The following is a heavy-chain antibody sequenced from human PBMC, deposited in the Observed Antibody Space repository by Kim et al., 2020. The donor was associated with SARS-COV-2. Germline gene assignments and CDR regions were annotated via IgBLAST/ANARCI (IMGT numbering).Heavy chain of an antibody. J-gene: IGHJ5*02. V-gene: IGHV3-9*01. CDR3: AKASSSSPLFGWFDP. Sequence: GGSLRLSCAASGFTFGDYATHWVRQAPGKGLEWVSGINWNSGSIGYADSVKGRFTISRDNAKNSLYLQMNSLRAEDTALYYCAKASSSSPLFGWFDPWG. CDR1: GFTFGDYA. CDR2: INWNSGSI. D-gene: IGHD6-13*01.